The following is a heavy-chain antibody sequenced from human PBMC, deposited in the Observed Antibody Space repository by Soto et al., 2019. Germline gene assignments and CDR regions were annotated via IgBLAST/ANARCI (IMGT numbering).Heavy chain of an antibody. CDR1: GYSFTSYW. Sequence: GESLKISCKGSGYSFTSYWIGWVRQMTGKGLEWMGIIYPGDSDTRYSPSFQGQVTISADKSISTAYLQWSSLKASDTAMYYCARRSYLCSGGSCYSYYFDYWGQGTLVTVSS. CDR3: ARRSYLCSGGSCYSYYFDY. CDR2: IYPGDSDT. D-gene: IGHD2-15*01. V-gene: IGHV5-51*01. J-gene: IGHJ4*02.